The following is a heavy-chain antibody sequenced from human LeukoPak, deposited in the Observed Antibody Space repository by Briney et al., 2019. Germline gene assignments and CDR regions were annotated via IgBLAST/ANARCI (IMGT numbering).Heavy chain of an antibody. D-gene: IGHD2-2*01. CDR1: GGTFISYA. J-gene: IGHJ5*02. Sequence: SVKVSCKASGGTFISYAISWVRQAPGQGLEWMGGIIPIFGTANYAQKFQGRVTITADESTSTAYVELSSLRSEDTAVYYCARGESVVVPAAHRRYNWFDPWGQGTLVTVSS. CDR3: ARGESVVVPAAHRRYNWFDP. CDR2: IIPIFGTA. V-gene: IGHV1-69*01.